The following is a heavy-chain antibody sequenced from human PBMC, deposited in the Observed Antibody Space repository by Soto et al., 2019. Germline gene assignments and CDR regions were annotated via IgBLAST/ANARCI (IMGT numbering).Heavy chain of an antibody. V-gene: IGHV3-74*01. J-gene: IGHJ6*02. CDR1: GFTFSSYW. CDR2: INSDGSST. CDR3: ARDLVGTTDYYDYYGMDV. Sequence: EVQLVESGGGLVQPGGSLRLSCAASGFTFSSYWMHWVRQAPGKGLVWVSRINSDGSSTSYADSVKGRFTISRDNAKNTLYLQMNSLRAEDTAVYYCARDLVGTTDYYDYYGMDVWGQGTTVTVSS. D-gene: IGHD1-1*01.